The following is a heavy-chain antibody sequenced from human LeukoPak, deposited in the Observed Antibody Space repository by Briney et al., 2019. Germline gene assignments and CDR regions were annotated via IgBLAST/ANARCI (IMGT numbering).Heavy chain of an antibody. J-gene: IGHJ4*02. Sequence: SETLSLTCAVYGGSFSGYYWSWIRQPPGKGLEWIGEINHSGSTNYNPSLNSRVTISVDTSKNQFSLKLSSVTAADTAVYYCARDSPLNYFDYWGQGTLVTVSS. CDR1: GGSFSGYY. V-gene: IGHV4-34*01. CDR3: ARDSPLNYFDY. D-gene: IGHD3-9*01. CDR2: INHSGST.